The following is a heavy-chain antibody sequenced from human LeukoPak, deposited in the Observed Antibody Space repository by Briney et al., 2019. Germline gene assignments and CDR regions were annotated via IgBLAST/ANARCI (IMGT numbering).Heavy chain of an antibody. Sequence: PSETLSLTCAVYGGSFSGYYWSWIRQPPGKGLEWIGEINHSGSTNYNPSLKSRVTISVDTSKNQFSLKLSSVTAADTAVYYCARAPYGDYVGVYFDYSGQGTLVTVSS. D-gene: IGHD4-17*01. V-gene: IGHV4-34*01. J-gene: IGHJ4*02. CDR1: GGSFSGYY. CDR2: INHSGST. CDR3: ARAPYGDYVGVYFDY.